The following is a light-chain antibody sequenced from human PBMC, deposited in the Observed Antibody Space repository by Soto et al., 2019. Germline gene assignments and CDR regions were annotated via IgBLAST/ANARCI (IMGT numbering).Light chain of an antibody. V-gene: IGLV6-57*04. CDR3: QSYDSSTRV. CDR2: KDN. CDR1: SGSIASNY. J-gene: IGLJ2*01. Sequence: NFMLTQPHSVSESPGKTVTISCTRSSGSIASNYVQWYQQRPGSAPTTVIYKDNQRPSGVPDRFSGSIDSSSNSASLTISGLKTEDEADYYCQSYDSSTRVFGGGTKLTVL.